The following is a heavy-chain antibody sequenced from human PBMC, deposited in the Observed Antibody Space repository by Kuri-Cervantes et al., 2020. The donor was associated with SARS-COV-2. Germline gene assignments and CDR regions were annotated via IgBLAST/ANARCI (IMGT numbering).Heavy chain of an antibody. D-gene: IGHD1-26*01. J-gene: IGHJ4*02. CDR3: ARDPDGSHFDY. CDR1: GFTFSSYS. CDR2: ISSSSYI. Sequence: GESLKISCAASGFTFSSYSMNWVRQAPGKGLEWVSSISSSSYIYYADSVKGRFTISRDNAKNSLYLQMNSLRAEDTAVYYGARDPDGSHFDYWGQGTLVTVSS. V-gene: IGHV3-21*01.